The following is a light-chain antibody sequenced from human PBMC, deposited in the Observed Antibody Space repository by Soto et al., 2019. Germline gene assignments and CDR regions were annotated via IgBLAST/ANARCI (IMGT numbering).Light chain of an antibody. V-gene: IGKV3-20*01. CDR3: QQYGTSPQT. CDR1: QSVNSNF. Sequence: EVVLTQSPGTLSLSPGERATLSCRASQSVNSNFLAWYQQKPGQAPRLLIYDASSRATGIPDRFSGSGSGTDFTLTISRLETEDVAVYHCQQYGTSPQTFGQGTRLEIK. J-gene: IGKJ5*01. CDR2: DAS.